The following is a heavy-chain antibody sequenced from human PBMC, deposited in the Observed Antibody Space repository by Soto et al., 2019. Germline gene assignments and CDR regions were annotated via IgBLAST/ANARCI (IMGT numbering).Heavy chain of an antibody. CDR1: GGSISSGDYY. J-gene: IGHJ6*02. D-gene: IGHD2-2*01. CDR2: IYYSGST. V-gene: IGHV4-30-4*01. CDR3: ARDRGIVVVPAAMGDYYYGMDV. Sequence: SETLSLTCTVSGGSISSGDYYWSWIRQPPGKGLEWIGYIYYSGSTYYNPSLKSRVTISVDTSKNQFSLKLSSVTAADTAVYYCARDRGIVVVPAAMGDYYYGMDVWGQGTTVTVSS.